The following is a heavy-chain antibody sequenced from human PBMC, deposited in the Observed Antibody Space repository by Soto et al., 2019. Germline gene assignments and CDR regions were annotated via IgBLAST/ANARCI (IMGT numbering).Heavy chain of an antibody. CDR3: ARESEDLTSNFDY. J-gene: IGHJ4*02. Sequence: PVGSLRHSCAASGFTFARYSMNWVRQAPGKGLEWVSSISSTTNYIYYGDSMKGRFTISRDNAKNSLYLEMNSLRAEDTAVYYCARESEDLTSNFDYWGQGTLVTVSS. CDR1: GFTFARYS. V-gene: IGHV3-21*06. CDR2: ISSTTNYI.